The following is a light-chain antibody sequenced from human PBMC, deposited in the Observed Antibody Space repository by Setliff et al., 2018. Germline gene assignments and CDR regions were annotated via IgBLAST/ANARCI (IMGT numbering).Light chain of an antibody. CDR1: SSDVGSYDF. J-gene: IGLJ1*01. CDR3: TAYAGSNNFV. V-gene: IGLV2-14*03. Sequence: QSALTQPASVSGSPGQSITISCSGTSSDVGSYDFVSWYQQHAGKAPKLIIYDVSNRPSGVSNRFSGSKAGNTASLTISGLQADDEADYYCTAYAGSNNFVFGTGTKVTVL. CDR2: DVS.